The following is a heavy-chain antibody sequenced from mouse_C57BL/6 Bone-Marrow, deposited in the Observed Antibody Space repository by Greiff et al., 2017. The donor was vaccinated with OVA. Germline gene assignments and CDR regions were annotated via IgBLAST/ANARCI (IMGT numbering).Heavy chain of an antibody. CDR1: GFTFSDYY. Sequence: EVMLVESEGGLVQPGSSMKLSCTASGFTFSDYYMAWVRQVPEKGLEWVANINYDGSSTYYLDSLKSRFIISRDNAKNMLYLQMSSLKSEDTATYYCARDFTGAMDYWGQGTSVTVSS. CDR3: ARDFTGAMDY. J-gene: IGHJ4*01. V-gene: IGHV5-16*01. CDR2: INYDGSST. D-gene: IGHD1-1*01.